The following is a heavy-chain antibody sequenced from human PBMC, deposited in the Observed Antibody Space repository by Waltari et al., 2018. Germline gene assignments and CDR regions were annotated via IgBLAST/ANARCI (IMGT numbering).Heavy chain of an antibody. CDR3: VRESFGNDI. Sequence: QLVESGEGLVKPGESLRLSCVGSGYPFNDAWMRWVRQAPGKGLEWVGRIKREIDGGTAEYVESVKDRFTISRDDSKNTLYLQMNGLKSEDSAVYFCVRESFGNDIWGQGTLVTVSS. J-gene: IGHJ4*02. D-gene: IGHD3-10*01. CDR2: IKREIDGGTA. CDR1: GYPFNDAW. V-gene: IGHV3-15*01.